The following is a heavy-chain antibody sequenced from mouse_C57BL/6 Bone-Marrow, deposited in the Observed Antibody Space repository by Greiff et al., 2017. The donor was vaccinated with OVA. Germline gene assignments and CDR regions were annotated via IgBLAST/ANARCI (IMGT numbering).Heavy chain of an antibody. CDR1: GFNIKDDY. D-gene: IGHD2-1*01. CDR2: IDPENGDT. CDR3: TTGNRAWFAY. Sequence: EVHLVESGAELVRPGASVKLSCTASGFNIKDDYMHWVKQRPEQGLEWIGWIDPENGDTEYASKFQGKATITADTPSNTAYLQLSSLTSEDTAVYYCTTGNRAWFAYWGQGTLVTVSA. J-gene: IGHJ3*01. V-gene: IGHV14-4*01.